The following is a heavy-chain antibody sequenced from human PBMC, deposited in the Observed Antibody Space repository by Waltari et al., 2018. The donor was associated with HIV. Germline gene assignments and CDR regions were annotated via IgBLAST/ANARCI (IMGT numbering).Heavy chain of an antibody. Sequence: QVQLQESGPGLVKPSETLSLTCPVSGGSISSHYWNWIRQPPGKGLEWIGYIYHSGSANYNPSLKSRVTISVDTSKNQFSLKLNSVTAADTAVYFCARDPVPDHFGMDVWGQGTTVTVSS. J-gene: IGHJ6*02. CDR3: ARDPVPDHFGMDV. D-gene: IGHD3-10*01. V-gene: IGHV4-59*11. CDR2: IYHSGSA. CDR1: GGSISSHY.